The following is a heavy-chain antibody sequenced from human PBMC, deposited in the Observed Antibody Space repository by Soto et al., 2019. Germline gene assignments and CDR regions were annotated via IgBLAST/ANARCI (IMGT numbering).Heavy chain of an antibody. D-gene: IGHD5-18*01. CDR1: GGSISSYY. J-gene: IGHJ6*02. CDR2: IYYSGST. Sequence: SETLSLTCTVSGGSISSYYWSWIRQPPGKGLEWIGYIYYSGSTNYNPSLKSRVTISVDTSKDQFSLKLSSVTAADTAVYYCARDGTGDTAMVTGVDYYYYGMDVWGQGTTVTVSS. CDR3: ARDGTGDTAMVTGVDYYYYGMDV. V-gene: IGHV4-59*01.